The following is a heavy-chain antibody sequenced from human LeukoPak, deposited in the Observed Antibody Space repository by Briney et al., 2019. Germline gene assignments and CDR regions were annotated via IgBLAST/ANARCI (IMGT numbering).Heavy chain of an antibody. D-gene: IGHD2-15*01. J-gene: IGHJ5*02. CDR1: GYTFTSYG. CDR3: ARDDMVVLGDNWFDP. Sequence: VASVKVSCKASGYTFTSYGISWVRQAPGQGLEWMGWIIAYNGNTNYAQKLQGRVTMTTDTSTSTAYMELRSLRSDDTAVYYCARDDMVVLGDNWFDPWGQGTLVTVSS. V-gene: IGHV1-18*01. CDR2: IIAYNGNT.